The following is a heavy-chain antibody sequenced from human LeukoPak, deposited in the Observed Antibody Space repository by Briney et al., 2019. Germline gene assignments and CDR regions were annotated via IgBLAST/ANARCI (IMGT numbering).Heavy chain of an antibody. CDR3: ARAGDFSFKD. CDR2: ISSSSSTI. D-gene: IGHD3-3*01. CDR1: GFTFSSYA. V-gene: IGHV3-48*01. Sequence: GGSLRLSCAASGFTFSSYAMSWVRQARGKGLEWVSYISSSSSTISYADSVKGRFTISRDNAENSLYLQMNSLRAEDTAVYYCARAGDFSFKDWGQGTLVTVSS. J-gene: IGHJ4*02.